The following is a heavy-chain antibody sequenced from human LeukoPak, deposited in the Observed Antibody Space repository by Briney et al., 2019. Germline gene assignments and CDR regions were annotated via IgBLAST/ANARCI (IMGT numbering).Heavy chain of an antibody. J-gene: IGHJ4*02. CDR1: GYTFTGYY. CDR3: ARAQYYYDSSGYYFDY. Sequence: ASVKVSCKASGYTFTGYYMHWVRQAPGQGLEWMGWINPNSGGTNYAQKFQGWVTMTRDTSISTAYMELSRLRSDDTAVYYCARAQYYYDSSGYYFDYWGQGTLVTVSS. V-gene: IGHV1-2*04. CDR2: INPNSGGT. D-gene: IGHD3-22*01.